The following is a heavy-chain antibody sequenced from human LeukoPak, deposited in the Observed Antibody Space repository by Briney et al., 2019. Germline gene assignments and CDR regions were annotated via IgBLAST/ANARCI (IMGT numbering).Heavy chain of an antibody. CDR2: ITSGGTT. V-gene: IGHV3-53*01. D-gene: IGHD4-17*01. J-gene: IGHJ4*02. CDR3: RRRYGDYYHPIAN. CDR1: GGSISSGGYY. Sequence: ETLSLTCTVSGGSISSGGYYWSWIRQHPGKGLEWVSAITSGGTTYYADSVKGRFTISRDNSKNTLYLQMNSLRAEDTAVYYCRRRYGDYYHPIANWGQGTLVTVSS.